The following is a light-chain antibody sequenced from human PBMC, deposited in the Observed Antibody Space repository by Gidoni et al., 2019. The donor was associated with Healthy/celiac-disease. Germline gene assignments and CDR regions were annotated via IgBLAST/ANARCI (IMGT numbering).Light chain of an antibody. V-gene: IGKV1-5*03. CDR1: QSISSW. CDR3: QQYNSYSQT. Sequence: DIQMTQSPSTLSASVGDRVTITCRASQSISSWLAWYQQKPGKAPKLLIYKASSLESGVPSRFSGSGSGTEFTLTIISLQPDYFATYYCQQYNSYSQTFXXXTKVEIK. CDR2: KAS. J-gene: IGKJ1*01.